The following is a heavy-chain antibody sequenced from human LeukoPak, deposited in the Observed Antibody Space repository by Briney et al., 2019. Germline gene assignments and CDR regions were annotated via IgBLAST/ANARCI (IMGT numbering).Heavy chain of an antibody. CDR3: ARGVKGQQLGY. D-gene: IGHD6-13*01. CDR2: MNPNSGNT. CDR1: GYTFTNYD. J-gene: IGHJ4*02. V-gene: IGHV1-8*01. Sequence: ASVKVSCKASGYTFTNYDIIWVRQATGQGLEWMGWMNPNSGNTGYTQNFQGRVTMTRNTSISTAYMDLSSLRSEDTAVYYCARGVKGQQLGYWGQGTLVTVSS.